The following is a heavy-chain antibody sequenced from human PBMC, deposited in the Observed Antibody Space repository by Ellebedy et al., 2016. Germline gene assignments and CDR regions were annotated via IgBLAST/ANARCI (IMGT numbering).Heavy chain of an antibody. J-gene: IGHJ4*02. CDR1: GGSIRDYF. V-gene: IGHV4-59*01. CDR2: VYNTGST. D-gene: IGHD6-13*01. CDR3: ALAEYHSSWIHY. Sequence: SETLSLXCTVSGGSIRDYFCTLMRQSPEKGLEWIGYVYNTGSTNYSPSLQSRVTILLNTSKYQFSLKLSSVTAADTAVYYCALAEYHSSWIHYWGQGILVTVSS.